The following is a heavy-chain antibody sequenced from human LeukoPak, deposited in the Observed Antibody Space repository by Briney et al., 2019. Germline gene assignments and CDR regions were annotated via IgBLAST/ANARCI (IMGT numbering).Heavy chain of an antibody. CDR1: GFTFSSYS. CDR2: ISSSSSYI. CDR3: ARWDYGDQFFDY. D-gene: IGHD4-17*01. V-gene: IGHV3-21*01. Sequence: GGSLRLSCAASGFTFSSYSMNWVRQAPGEGLEWVSSISSSSSYIYYADSVKGRFTISRDNAKNSLYLQMNSLRAEDTAVYYCARWDYGDQFFDYWGQGTLVTVSS. J-gene: IGHJ4*02.